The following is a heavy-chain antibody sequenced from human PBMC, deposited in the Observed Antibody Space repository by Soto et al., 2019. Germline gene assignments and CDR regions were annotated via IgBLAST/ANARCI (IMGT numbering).Heavy chain of an antibody. J-gene: IGHJ6*02. Sequence: QVQLVESGGGVVQPGRSLRLSCAASGFTFSSYGMHWVRQAPGKGLEWVAVISYDGSNKYYADSVKGRFTISRDNSKNTLYLQMNSLRAEDTAVYYCAKEAEFSPYYGMDVWGQWTTVTVSS. D-gene: IGHD3-10*01. CDR1: GFTFSSYG. CDR2: ISYDGSNK. CDR3: AKEAEFSPYYGMDV. V-gene: IGHV3-30*18.